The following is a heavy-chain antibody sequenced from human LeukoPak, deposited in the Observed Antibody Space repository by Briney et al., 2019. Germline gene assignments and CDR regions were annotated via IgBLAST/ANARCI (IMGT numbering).Heavy chain of an antibody. Sequence: GGSLRLSCAASGFTFSSHSMNWVRQAPGKGLEWVSYISSSSSTIYYADSVKGRFTISRDNARNSLYLQMNSLRAEDTAVYYCARGGVFDYWGQGTLVTVSS. CDR1: GFTFSSHS. CDR3: ARGGVFDY. D-gene: IGHD3-16*01. CDR2: ISSSSSTI. V-gene: IGHV3-48*01. J-gene: IGHJ4*02.